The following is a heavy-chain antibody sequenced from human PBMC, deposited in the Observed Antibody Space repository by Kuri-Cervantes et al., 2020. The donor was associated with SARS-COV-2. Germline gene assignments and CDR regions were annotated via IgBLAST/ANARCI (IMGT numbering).Heavy chain of an antibody. V-gene: IGHV3-21*04. CDR3: AKDLSYSSSPGYYYYYYGMDV. CDR1: GFTFSSYS. D-gene: IGHD6-6*01. CDR2: ISSSSSYI. J-gene: IGHJ6*02. Sequence: GGSLRLSCAASGFTFSSYSMNWVRQAPGKGLEWVSSISSSSSYIYYADSVKGRFTISRDNAKNSLYLQMNSLRAEDTAVYYCAKDLSYSSSPGYYYYYYGMDVWGQGTTVTVSS.